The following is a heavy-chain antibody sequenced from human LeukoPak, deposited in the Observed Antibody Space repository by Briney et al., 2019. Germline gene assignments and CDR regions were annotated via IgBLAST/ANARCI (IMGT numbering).Heavy chain of an antibody. Sequence: PSETLSLTCSVSGGSISRYYWSWIRQPAGEGLEYIGRIYTSGSTNYNPSLKSRVTMSVDTSKNQFSLRLSSVTAADTAVYYCARDRGGLVPAIDYWGQGTLITVSS. CDR3: ARDRGGLVPAIDY. CDR1: GGSISRYY. V-gene: IGHV4-4*07. CDR2: IYTSGST. J-gene: IGHJ4*02. D-gene: IGHD2-2*01.